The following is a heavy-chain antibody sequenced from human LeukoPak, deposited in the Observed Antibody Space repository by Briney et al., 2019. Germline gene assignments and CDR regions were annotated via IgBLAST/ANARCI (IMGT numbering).Heavy chain of an antibody. CDR3: ARGRTTVTTGYFDY. J-gene: IGHJ4*02. V-gene: IGHV3-48*01. D-gene: IGHD4-17*01. Sequence: GGSLRLSCAASGFTFSSYSMNWVRQAPGKGMEWVSYISSNSSTIYYADSVKGRFTISRYNAKNTLYLQMNSLRAEDTAVYYCARGRTTVTTGYFDYWGQGTLVTVSS. CDR1: GFTFSSYS. CDR2: ISSNSSTI.